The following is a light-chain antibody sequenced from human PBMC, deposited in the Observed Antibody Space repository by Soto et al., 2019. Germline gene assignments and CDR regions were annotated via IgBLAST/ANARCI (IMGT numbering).Light chain of an antibody. V-gene: IGKV3-15*01. J-gene: IGKJ1*01. CDR2: GAS. CDR1: QSVSSN. Sequence: IVMTQSPATLSVSPWERATLSCRASQSVSSNLAWYQQKPGQAPRLLIYGASTRATGIPARFSGSGSGTEFTLTISSLQSEDFAVYYCQQYETYLKTFGQGTKVDIK. CDR3: QQYETYLKT.